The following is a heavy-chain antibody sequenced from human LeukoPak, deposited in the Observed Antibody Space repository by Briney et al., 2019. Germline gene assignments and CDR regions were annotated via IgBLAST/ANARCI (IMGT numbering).Heavy chain of an antibody. V-gene: IGHV4-59*01. D-gene: IGHD1-26*01. CDR3: ARSSGSYADY. CDR2: IYYSGST. CDR1: GGSISSYY. Sequence: PSETLSLTCTVSGGSISSYYWSWIRQPPGKGLEWIGYIYYSGSTNYNPSLKSRVTISVDTSKNQFSLKLSSVTAADTAVYYCARSSGSYADYWGQGTLVTVSS. J-gene: IGHJ4*02.